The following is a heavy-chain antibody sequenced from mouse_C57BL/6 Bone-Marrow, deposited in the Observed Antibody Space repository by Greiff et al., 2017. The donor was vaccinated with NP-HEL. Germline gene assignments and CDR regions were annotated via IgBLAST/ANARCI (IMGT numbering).Heavy chain of an antibody. D-gene: IGHD2-3*01. Sequence: QVQLQQPGTELVKPGASVKLSCKASGYTFTSYWMHWVKQRPGQGLEWIGNINPSIGGTNYNEKFKSKATLTVDKSSSTAYMQLSSLTSEDSAVYCCAGASDCYYLWYFDVWGTGTTVTVSS. V-gene: IGHV1-53*01. CDR3: AGASDCYYLWYFDV. J-gene: IGHJ1*03. CDR1: GYTFTSYW. CDR2: INPSIGGT.